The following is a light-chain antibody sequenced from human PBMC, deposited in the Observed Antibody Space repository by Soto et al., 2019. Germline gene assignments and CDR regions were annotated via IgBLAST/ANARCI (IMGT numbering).Light chain of an antibody. CDR1: SSDVGGYNY. CDR3: SSYTSSSTRV. V-gene: IGLV2-14*01. CDR2: DVS. J-gene: IGLJ1*01. Sequence: QSVLTQPASVSGSPGQSITISCTGTSSDVGGYNYVSWYQQHPGKAPKLMIYDVSNRPSGVSYRFSGSKSGNTASLTISGLQVEDEADYYCSSYTSSSTRVFGTGTKLTVL.